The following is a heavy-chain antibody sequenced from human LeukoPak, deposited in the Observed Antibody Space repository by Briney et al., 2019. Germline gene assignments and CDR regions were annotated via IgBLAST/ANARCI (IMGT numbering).Heavy chain of an antibody. J-gene: IGHJ4*02. Sequence: SETLSLTCTVSGGSVSSISSYWGWIRQPPGKGLEWIGSIYYSGSTYYNPSLKSRVTISVDTSKNQFSLKLSSVTAADTAVYYCASGMAAAGDHIDYWGQGTLVTVSS. CDR2: IYYSGST. CDR3: ASGMAAAGDHIDY. V-gene: IGHV4-39*01. CDR1: GGSVSSISSY. D-gene: IGHD6-13*01.